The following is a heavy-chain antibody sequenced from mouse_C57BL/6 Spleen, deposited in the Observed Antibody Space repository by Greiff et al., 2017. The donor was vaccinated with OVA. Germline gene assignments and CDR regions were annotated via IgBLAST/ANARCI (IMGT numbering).Heavy chain of an antibody. V-gene: IGHV1-15*01. J-gene: IGHJ2*01. CDR3: LRGNYFDY. Sequence: VQLVESGAELVRPGASVTLSCKASGYTFTDYEMHWVKQTPVHGLEWIGAIDPETGGTAYNQKFKGKAILTADKSSSTAYMELRSLTSEDSAVYYCLRGNYFDYWGQGTTLTVSS. CDR1: GYTFTDYE. CDR2: IDPETGGT.